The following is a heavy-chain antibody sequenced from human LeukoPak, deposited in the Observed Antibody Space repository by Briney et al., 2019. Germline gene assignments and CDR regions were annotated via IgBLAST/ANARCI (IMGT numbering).Heavy chain of an antibody. Sequence: GRSLRLSCAASGFTFSSYEMNWVRQAPGKGLEWVSYISSSGSTIYYADSVKGRFTISRDNAKNSLYLRMNSLRAEDTAVYYCARVGYYYDSSGYSKYVDYWGQGTLVTVSS. V-gene: IGHV3-48*03. D-gene: IGHD3-22*01. J-gene: IGHJ4*02. CDR1: GFTFSSYE. CDR3: ARVGYYYDSSGYSKYVDY. CDR2: ISSSGSTI.